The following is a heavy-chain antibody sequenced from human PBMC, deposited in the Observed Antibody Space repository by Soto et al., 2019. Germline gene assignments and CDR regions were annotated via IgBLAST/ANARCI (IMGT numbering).Heavy chain of an antibody. D-gene: IGHD6-13*01. V-gene: IGHV3-11*01. Sequence: QVQLVESGGGLVKPGGSLRLSCAASGFTFGDYYMTWIRQAPGKGLEWVSFIGNRGTGIYYADSVKGRFTIFRDNAKNSLYLQMNSLRVEDTAMYYCARDLRAVGMASRFDPWGQVTLVTVSS. J-gene: IGHJ5*02. CDR2: IGNRGTGI. CDR1: GFTFGDYY. CDR3: ARDLRAVGMASRFDP.